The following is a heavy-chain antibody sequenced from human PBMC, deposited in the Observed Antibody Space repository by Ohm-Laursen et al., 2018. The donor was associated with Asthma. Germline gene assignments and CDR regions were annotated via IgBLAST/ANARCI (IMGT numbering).Heavy chain of an antibody. J-gene: IGHJ6*02. V-gene: IGHV1-18*01. CDR1: GYTFTSYG. Sequence: GASVKVSCNASGYTFTSYGISWVRQAPGQGLEWMGWISAYNGNTNYAQKLQGRVTITADESTSTAYMELSSLRSDDTAVYYCARGESQPYYDFWRVGMDVWGQGTTVAVSS. CDR3: ARGESQPYYDFWRVGMDV. D-gene: IGHD3-3*01. CDR2: ISAYNGNT.